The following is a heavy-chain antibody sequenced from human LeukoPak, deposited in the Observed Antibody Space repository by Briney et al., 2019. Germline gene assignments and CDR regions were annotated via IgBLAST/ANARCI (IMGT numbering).Heavy chain of an antibody. CDR1: GGSISSYY. D-gene: IGHD6-19*01. CDR3: ARDRRRIAVAGTGAFDI. CDR2: IYTSGST. V-gene: IGHV4-4*07. J-gene: IGHJ3*02. Sequence: TSETLSLTCTVSGGSISSYYWSWIRQPAGKGLEWIGRIYTSGSTNYNPSLKSRVTMSVDTSKNQFSLKLSSVTAADTAVYYRARDRRRIAVAGTGAFDIWGQGTMVTVSS.